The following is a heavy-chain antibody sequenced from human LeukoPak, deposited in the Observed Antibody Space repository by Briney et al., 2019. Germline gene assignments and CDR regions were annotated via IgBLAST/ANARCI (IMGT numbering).Heavy chain of an antibody. CDR3: ARGAVPAAYYYYYYYMDV. CDR2: INPNSGGT. J-gene: IGHJ6*03. V-gene: IGHV1-2*02. Sequence: GASVKVSCKASGYTFTGYYMHWVRQAPGQGLEWMGWINPNSGGTNYAQKFQGRVTMTRDTSISTAYMELSRLRSDDTAVYYCARGAVPAAYYYYYYYMDVWGKGTTVTVSS. CDR1: GYTFTGYY. D-gene: IGHD2-2*01.